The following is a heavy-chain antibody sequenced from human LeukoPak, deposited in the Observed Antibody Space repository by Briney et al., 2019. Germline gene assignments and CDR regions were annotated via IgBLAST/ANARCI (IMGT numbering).Heavy chain of an antibody. CDR1: GFTFSSYG. Sequence: PGRSLRLSCAASGFTFSSYGMHWVRQAPGKGLEWVAVIWYDGSNKYYADSVKGRFTISRDNSKNTLYLQMNSLRAEDTAVYYCARGSRVTTDALNYFDYWGQGTLVTVSS. CDR3: ARGSRVTTDALNYFDY. CDR2: IWYDGSNK. J-gene: IGHJ4*02. D-gene: IGHD4-11*01. V-gene: IGHV3-33*01.